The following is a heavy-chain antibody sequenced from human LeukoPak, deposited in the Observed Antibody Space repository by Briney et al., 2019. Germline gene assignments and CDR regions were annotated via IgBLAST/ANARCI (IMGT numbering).Heavy chain of an antibody. CDR1: GFTFSSYA. J-gene: IGHJ4*02. V-gene: IGHV3-64*01. Sequence: GGSLRLSCAASGFTFSSYAMHWVRQAPGKGLEYVSAISSNGGSTYYANSVKGRFTISRDNSKNTLYLQMGSLRAEDMAVYYCAREGGSYYGGFDYWGQGTLVTVSS. CDR2: ISSNGGST. D-gene: IGHD1-26*01. CDR3: AREGGSYYGGFDY.